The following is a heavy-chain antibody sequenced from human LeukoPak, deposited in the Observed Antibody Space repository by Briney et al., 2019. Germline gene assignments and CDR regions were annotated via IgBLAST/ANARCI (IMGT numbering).Heavy chain of an antibody. V-gene: IGHV4-59*08. CDR2: IYYSGST. CDR3: ARHDGIADAFDI. J-gene: IGHJ3*02. CDR1: GGSISSYY. Sequence: PSETLSLTCTVSGGSISSYYWSWIRQPPGKGLEWIGYIYYSGSTNYNPSLKSRVTISVDTSKNQFSLKLSSVTAADPAVYYCARHDGIADAFDIWGQGTMVTVSS. D-gene: IGHD6-13*01.